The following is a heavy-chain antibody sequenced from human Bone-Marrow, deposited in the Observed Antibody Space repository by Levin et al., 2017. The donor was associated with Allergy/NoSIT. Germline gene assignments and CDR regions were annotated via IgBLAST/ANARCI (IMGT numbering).Heavy chain of an antibody. V-gene: IGHV4-39*01. J-gene: IGHJ6*03. D-gene: IGHD4-17*01. CDR3: ARQAATVTTRAPIDMDV. CDR1: GGSISSSSYY. Sequence: SQTLSLTCTVSGGSISSSSYYWGWIRQPPGKGLEWIGSIYYSGSTYYNPSLKSRVTISVDTSKNQFSLKLSSVTAADTAVYYCARQAATVTTRAPIDMDVWGKGTTVTVSS. CDR2: IYYSGST.